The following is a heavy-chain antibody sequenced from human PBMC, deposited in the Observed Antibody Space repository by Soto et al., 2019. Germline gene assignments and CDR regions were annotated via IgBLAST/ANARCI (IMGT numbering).Heavy chain of an antibody. CDR1: GGSISSGGYS. CDR2: IFYTGIT. V-gene: IGHV4-61*08. D-gene: IGHD3-22*01. J-gene: IGHJ6*03. CDR3: ARRGFGLFYYGTSGSPDFYYYNMDV. Sequence: SETLSLTCAVSGGSISSGGYSWSWIRQTPGKGLEWIGHIFYTGITKYNSSLRSRVTISLDTSKTQFSLTLKSVTAADTAVYYCARRGFGLFYYGTSGSPDFYYYNMDVWGQGTTVTVSS.